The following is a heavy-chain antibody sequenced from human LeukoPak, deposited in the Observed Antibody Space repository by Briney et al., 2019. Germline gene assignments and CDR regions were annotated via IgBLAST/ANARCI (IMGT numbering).Heavy chain of an antibody. V-gene: IGHV4-34*01. J-gene: IGHJ5*02. Sequence: SETLSLTCAVYGGSFSGYYWSWIRQPPGKGLEWIGEINHSGSTNYNPSLKSRVTISVDTSKNQFSLKLSSVTAADTAVYYCARGGAYPSYSGSYYTTWGQGTLVTVSS. D-gene: IGHD1-26*01. CDR1: GGSFSGYY. CDR3: ARGGAYPSYSGSYYTT. CDR2: INHSGST.